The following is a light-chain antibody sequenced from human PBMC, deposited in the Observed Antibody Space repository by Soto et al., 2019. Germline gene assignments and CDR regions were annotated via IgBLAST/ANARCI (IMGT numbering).Light chain of an antibody. CDR1: QSVSSNY. Sequence: EIVLTQSPGTLSLSPGERATLSCRASQSVSSNYLAWYQQRPGQAPGLLIYGASTRATGIPDRFSGSGSGTDFTLTISRPEPEDSAVYYCQQYGSSPYTFGQGTRLEIK. CDR2: GAS. CDR3: QQYGSSPYT. J-gene: IGKJ2*01. V-gene: IGKV3-20*01.